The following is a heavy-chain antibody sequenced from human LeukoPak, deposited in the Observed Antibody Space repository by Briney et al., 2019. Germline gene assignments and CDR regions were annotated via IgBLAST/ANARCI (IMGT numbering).Heavy chain of an antibody. CDR1: GYTFTGYY. J-gene: IGHJ4*02. D-gene: IGHD3-10*01. Sequence: ASVKVSCKASGYTFTGYYMHWVRQAPGQGLGWMGRINPNSGGTNYVQKFQGRVTMTRDTSISTAYMELSRLRSDDTAVYYCARIPITMVRGVRDYWGQGTLVTVSS. CDR3: ARIPITMVRGVRDY. V-gene: IGHV1-2*06. CDR2: INPNSGGT.